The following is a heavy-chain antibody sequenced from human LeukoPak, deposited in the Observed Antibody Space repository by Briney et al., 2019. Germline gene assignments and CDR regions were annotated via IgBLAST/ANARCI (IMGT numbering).Heavy chain of an antibody. D-gene: IGHD5-18*01. CDR3: ARHRRYSYGYDYFDY. CDR1: GGSISSYY. V-gene: IGHV4-59*05. J-gene: IGHJ4*02. Sequence: SETLSLTCTVSGGSISSYYWSWIRQPPGKGLEWIGSIYYSGSTYYNPSLKSRVTISIDTSKNQFSLKLSSVTAADTAVCYCARHRRYSYGYDYFDYWGQGTLVTVSS. CDR2: IYYSGST.